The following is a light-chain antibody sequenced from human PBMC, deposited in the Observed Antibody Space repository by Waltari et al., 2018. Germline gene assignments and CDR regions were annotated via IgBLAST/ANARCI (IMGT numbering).Light chain of an antibody. V-gene: IGLV2-14*03. CDR1: SSDVGGYNY. CDR3: SSYTSSTVV. CDR2: DVS. Sequence: QSALTQPASVSGSPGQSITISCTGPSSDVGGYNYVPCYQQHPGKAPNLMIYDVSNRPSGVSNRFSGSKSGNTASLTISGLQAEDEADYYCSSYTSSTVVFGGGTKLTVL. J-gene: IGLJ2*01.